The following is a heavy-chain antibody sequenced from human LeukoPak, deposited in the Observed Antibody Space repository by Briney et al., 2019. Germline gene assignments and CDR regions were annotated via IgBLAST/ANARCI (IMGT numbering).Heavy chain of an antibody. J-gene: IGHJ2*01. CDR2: IYPGDSDT. V-gene: IGHV5-51*01. CDR3: ARRVVNNRNWYFNL. Sequence: GESLKISCKGSGYSFTRNWIGWVRQMPGKGLEWMGIIYPGDSDTRYYPSFQGQVTISADKSINTAYLQWSSLKASDTAMYYCARRVVNNRNWYFNLWGRGTLVTVSS. D-gene: IGHD4-23*01. CDR1: GYSFTRNW.